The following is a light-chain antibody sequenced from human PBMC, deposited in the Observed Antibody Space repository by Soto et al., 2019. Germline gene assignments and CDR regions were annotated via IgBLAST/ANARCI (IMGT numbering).Light chain of an antibody. CDR1: QSISTY. V-gene: IGKV1-27*01. CDR3: QKYNKAPWI. Sequence: DIQMTQSPSSLSASVGDRVTITCRASQSISTYLNWYQQKPWKAPKLLISAASSLQSGVPSRFRGSGSGTSFILTITSLQPEDVATYYCQKYNKAPWIFGQGTKVDIK. CDR2: AAS. J-gene: IGKJ1*01.